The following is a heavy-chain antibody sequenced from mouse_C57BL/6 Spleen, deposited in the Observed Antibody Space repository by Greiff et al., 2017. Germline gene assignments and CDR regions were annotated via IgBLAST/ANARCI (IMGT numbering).Heavy chain of an antibody. CDR1: GFTFSNYW. J-gene: IGHJ1*03. CDR3: TAFHFDV. CDR2: IRLKSDNYAT. Sequence: EVMLVESGGGLVQPGGSMKLSCVASGFTFSNYWMNWVRQSPEKGLEWVAQIRLKSDNYATHYAESVKGRFTISRDDSKRSVYLQMNNVRAEDTGIYYCTAFHFDVWGTGTTVTVSS. V-gene: IGHV6-3*01.